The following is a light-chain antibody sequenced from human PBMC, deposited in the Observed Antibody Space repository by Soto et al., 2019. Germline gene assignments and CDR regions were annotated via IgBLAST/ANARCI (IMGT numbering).Light chain of an antibody. CDR3: QQYGSSPPWT. Sequence: EIVLTQSPGTLSLSPGERATLSCRASQSVSSSYLGWYQQKPGQAPRLLIYGASSRATGIPDRFSGSGSGTDFALTISRLEPEDVAVYYCQQYGSSPPWTFGQGTKVEIK. CDR2: GAS. CDR1: QSVSSSY. J-gene: IGKJ1*01. V-gene: IGKV3-20*01.